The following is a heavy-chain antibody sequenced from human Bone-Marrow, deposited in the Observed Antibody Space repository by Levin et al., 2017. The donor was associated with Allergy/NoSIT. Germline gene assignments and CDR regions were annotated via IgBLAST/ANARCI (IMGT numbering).Heavy chain of an antibody. J-gene: IGHJ6*02. D-gene: IGHD3-9*01. CDR3: ARDRTYGILRNYGMDV. Sequence: PTASVKVSCAASGFNFSTYNMNWVRQAPGKALEWVSSINSGSTDIYYADSLKGRFTISRDNAENSLYLQMNGLRAGDTAVYYCARDRTYGILRNYGMDVWGQGTTVTVSS. V-gene: IGHV3-21*01. CDR1: GFNFSTYN. CDR2: INSGSTDI.